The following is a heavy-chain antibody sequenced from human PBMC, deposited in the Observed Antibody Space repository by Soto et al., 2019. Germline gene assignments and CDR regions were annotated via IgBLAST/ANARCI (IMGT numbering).Heavy chain of an antibody. CDR1: GGSISSGGYY. J-gene: IGHJ4*02. CDR3: ASLYCSSTSCSLDY. CDR2: IYYSGST. V-gene: IGHV4-31*03. D-gene: IGHD2-2*01. Sequence: ASETLSLTCTVSGGSISSGGYYWSWIRQHPGKGLEWIGYIYYSGSTYYNPSLKSRVTISVDTSKNQFSLKLSSVTAADTAVYYCASLYCSSTSCSLDYWGKGTLVTVAS.